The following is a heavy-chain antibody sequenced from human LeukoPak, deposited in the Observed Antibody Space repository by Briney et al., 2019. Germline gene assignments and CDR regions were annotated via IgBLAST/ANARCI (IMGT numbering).Heavy chain of an antibody. D-gene: IGHD3-9*01. Sequence: GGSLRLSCAASGFTFSSYAMSWVRQAPGKGLEWVSFISGSGGSTYYADSVKGRFTISRDNSKNTLYLQMNSLRAEDTAVYYCARDGERYFDWSLDAFDIWGQGTMVTVSS. CDR2: ISGSGGST. J-gene: IGHJ3*02. CDR1: GFTFSSYA. CDR3: ARDGERYFDWSLDAFDI. V-gene: IGHV3-23*01.